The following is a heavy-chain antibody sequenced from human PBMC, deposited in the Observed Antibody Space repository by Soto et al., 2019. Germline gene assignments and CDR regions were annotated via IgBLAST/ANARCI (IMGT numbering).Heavy chain of an antibody. CDR2: VYHTGNT. D-gene: IGHD1-20*01. J-gene: IGHJ4*02. CDR1: GVSITSYY. Sequence: QVQLQESGPGLVKPAETLSLTCSVSGVSITSYYWTWIRHSPGKGLEWIGYVYHTGNTYYNPSLKSRVTISLDTSKNQVSLRLRSVTAADTAVYYCAREQYNWKLWGQGTLVTVSS. CDR3: AREQYNWKL. V-gene: IGHV4-59*01.